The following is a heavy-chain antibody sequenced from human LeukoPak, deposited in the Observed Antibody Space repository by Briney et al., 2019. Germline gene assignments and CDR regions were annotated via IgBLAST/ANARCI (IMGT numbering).Heavy chain of an antibody. J-gene: IGHJ3*02. Sequence: GGSLRLSCTASGFSFSNYEMNWVRQAPGKGLEWVSYISSSGNTIYYADSVKGRFTISRDNAKNSLYLQMNSLRAEDTAVYYCARDRTSGYYYTDAFDIWGQGTMVTVSS. CDR2: ISSSGNTI. D-gene: IGHD3-22*01. CDR3: ARDRTSGYYYTDAFDI. V-gene: IGHV3-48*03. CDR1: GFSFSNYE.